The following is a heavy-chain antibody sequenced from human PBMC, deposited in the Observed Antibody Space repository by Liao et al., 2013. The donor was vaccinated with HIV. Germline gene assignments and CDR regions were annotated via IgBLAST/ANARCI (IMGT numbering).Heavy chain of an antibody. D-gene: IGHD3-3*01. CDR1: GGSIVYGGYS. CDR2: MYHSGAT. CDR3: ARDPIFGVVLSYWYFDL. V-gene: IGHV4-30-2*01. Sequence: QVQLQESGSGLVKPSQTLSLTCAVSGGSIVYGGYSWSWIRQAPGKGLEWVGYMYHSGATYYNPSLKSRVTISVDTSKNQFSLKLSSVTAADTAVYYCARDPIFGVVLSYWYFDLWGRGTLVTVSS. J-gene: IGHJ2*01.